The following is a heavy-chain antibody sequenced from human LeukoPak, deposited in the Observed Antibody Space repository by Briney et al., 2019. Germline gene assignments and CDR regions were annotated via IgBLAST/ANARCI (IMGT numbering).Heavy chain of an antibody. J-gene: IGHJ4*02. CDR1: GFTFSNYG. CDR2: VRYDETTK. D-gene: IGHD2-2*01. CDR3: AKDVPTAYFDY. Sequence: GGSLRLSCAASGFTFSNYGMHWVRQAPGKGLEWVAFVRYDETTKFYADSVKGRFTISRDNSKTTLYLQMNSLRAEDTAVYYCAKDVPTAYFDYWGQGTLATVSS. V-gene: IGHV3-30*02.